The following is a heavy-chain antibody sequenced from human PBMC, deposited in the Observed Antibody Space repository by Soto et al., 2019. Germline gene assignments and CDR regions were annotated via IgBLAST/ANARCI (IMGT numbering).Heavy chain of an antibody. J-gene: IGHJ3*02. D-gene: IGHD3-22*01. Sequence: SETLSLTCAVYGGSFSGYYWSWIRQPPGKGLEWIGEINHSGSTNYNPSLKSRVTTSVDTSKNQFSLKLSSVTAADTAVYYCAREGRYYDSSGYYPRVAFDIWGQGTMVTVSS. CDR3: AREGRYYDSSGYYPRVAFDI. V-gene: IGHV4-34*01. CDR1: GGSFSGYY. CDR2: INHSGST.